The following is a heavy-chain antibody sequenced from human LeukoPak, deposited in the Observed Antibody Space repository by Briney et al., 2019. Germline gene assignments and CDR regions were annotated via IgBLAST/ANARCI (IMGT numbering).Heavy chain of an antibody. J-gene: IGHJ3*02. CDR1: GGSISSGGYS. V-gene: IGHV4-30-2*01. CDR3: ARRTGAFDI. Sequence: KTSETLSLTCAVSGGSISSGGYSWSWIRQPPGKGLEWIAYIYHSGSTYYNPSLKSRLTISVDRSRNQFSLELSSVTAADTAVYYCARRTGAFDIWGQGTMVTVSS. CDR2: IYHSGST.